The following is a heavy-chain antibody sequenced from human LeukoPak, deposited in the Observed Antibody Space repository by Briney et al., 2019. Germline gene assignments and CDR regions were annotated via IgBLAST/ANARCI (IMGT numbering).Heavy chain of an antibody. CDR1: GGSFSGYY. J-gene: IGHJ4*02. CDR3: ARGGISGYVY. D-gene: IGHD5-12*01. V-gene: IGHV4-34*01. CDR2: INHSGRT. Sequence: SETLSLTCAVYGGSFSGYYWSWIRQPPGKGLEWIGEINHSGRTNYNPSLKSRVTISVDTSKNQFSLKLSSVTAADTAVYYCARGGISGYVYWGQGTLVTVSS.